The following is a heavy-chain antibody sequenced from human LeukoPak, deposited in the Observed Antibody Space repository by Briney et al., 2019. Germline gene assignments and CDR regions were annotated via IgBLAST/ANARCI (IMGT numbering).Heavy chain of an antibody. CDR3: ARHDPPEYGGNGGFDY. CDR1: GGSFSGYY. Sequence: PSETLSLTCAVYGGSFSGYYWSWIRQPPGKGLEWIGSIYYSGSTYYNPSLKSRVTISVDTSKNQFSLKLSSVAAADTAVYYCARHDPPEYGGNGGFDYWGQGTLVTVSS. D-gene: IGHD4/OR15-4a*01. J-gene: IGHJ4*02. CDR2: IYYSGST. V-gene: IGHV4-34*01.